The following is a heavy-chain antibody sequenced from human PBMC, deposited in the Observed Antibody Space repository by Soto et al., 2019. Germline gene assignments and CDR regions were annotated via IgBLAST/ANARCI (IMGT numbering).Heavy chain of an antibody. CDR1: GFTFSTYA. V-gene: IGHV3-23*01. Sequence: TGGSLRLSCAASGFTFSTYAMSWVRQAPGKGLEWVSAISGSGTGTYSADSVKGRFTVSRDNSKNTLYLQMNSLRAEDTAVYYCAKRGSVAYVDYWGQGTLVTVSS. CDR3: AKRGSVAYVDY. CDR2: ISGSGTGT. D-gene: IGHD2-15*01. J-gene: IGHJ4*02.